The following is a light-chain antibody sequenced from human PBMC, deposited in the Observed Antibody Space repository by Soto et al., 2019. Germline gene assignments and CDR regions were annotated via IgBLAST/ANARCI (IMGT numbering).Light chain of an antibody. V-gene: IGKV1-5*03. Sequence: DIQMTQSPSTLSASVGDRVTITCRASQSISSWLAWYQQKPGKAPKLLIYKASSLESGVPSRFSGSGSGTEVTLTISSLQPDDFATDYCQQYNSYSWTFGQVTKGEIK. J-gene: IGKJ1*01. CDR3: QQYNSYSWT. CDR2: KAS. CDR1: QSISSW.